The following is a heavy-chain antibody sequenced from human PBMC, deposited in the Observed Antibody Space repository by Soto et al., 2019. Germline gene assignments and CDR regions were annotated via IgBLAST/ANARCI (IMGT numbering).Heavy chain of an antibody. Sequence: QVQLVESGGGVVQPGRSLRLSCAASGFTFSSYGMHWVRQAPGKGLEWVAVLSYDGSNKYYADSVKGRFTISRDNSKNTLYLQMNSLRAEDTAVYYCANVRVDSSSSGIYYYYMDVWGKGTTVTVSS. CDR3: ANVRVDSSSSGIYYYYMDV. V-gene: IGHV3-30*18. J-gene: IGHJ6*03. D-gene: IGHD6-6*01. CDR1: GFTFSSYG. CDR2: LSYDGSNK.